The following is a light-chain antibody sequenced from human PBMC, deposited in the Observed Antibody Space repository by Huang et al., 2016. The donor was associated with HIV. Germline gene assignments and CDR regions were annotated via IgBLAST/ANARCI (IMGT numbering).Light chain of an antibody. Sequence: DIQMTQSPSSLSASVGDRVTITCRATQGISNSLAWYQQKPGKAPKRLLYAASTLQSGVPSSFSGSGSGTEYTLTIDSLQPEDFATYYCQQYYTLPYTFGQGTRLEIK. J-gene: IGKJ2*01. V-gene: IGKV1-NL1*01. CDR2: AAS. CDR1: QGISNS. CDR3: QQYYTLPYT.